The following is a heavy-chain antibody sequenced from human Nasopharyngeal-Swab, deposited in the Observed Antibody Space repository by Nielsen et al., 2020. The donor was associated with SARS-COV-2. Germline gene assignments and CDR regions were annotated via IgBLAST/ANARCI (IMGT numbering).Heavy chain of an antibody. V-gene: IGHV6-1*01. D-gene: IGHD4-17*01. CDR2: TYYRSKWYN. J-gene: IGHJ6*03. CDR1: GDSVSSSSAA. Sequence: SQTLSLTCAISGDSVSSSSAAWNWIRQSPSRGLERLGRTYYRSKWYNDYAVSVKSRITINPDTSKNQFSPHLNSVTPEDTAVYYCARARGAYGDYYYYYYTDVWGKGTTVTVSS. CDR3: ARARGAYGDYYYYYYTDV.